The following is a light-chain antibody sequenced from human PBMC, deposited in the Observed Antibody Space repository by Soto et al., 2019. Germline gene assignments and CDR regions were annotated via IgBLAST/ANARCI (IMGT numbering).Light chain of an antibody. CDR2: GTS. CDR3: QQYGDSPPT. CDR1: QSVSSNS. Sequence: EIVLTQSPGTLSLSPGESATLSCRASQSVSSNSLAWYRRNPGQPPSLLIYGTSTRATDIPRRFSGSGSGTDFTLNITRLEPEEFAVYFCQQYGDSPPTFGQGNKVEV. J-gene: IGKJ1*01. V-gene: IGKV3-20*01.